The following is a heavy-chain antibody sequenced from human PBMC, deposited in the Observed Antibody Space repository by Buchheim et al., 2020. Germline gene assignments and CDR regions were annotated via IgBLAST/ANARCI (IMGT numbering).Heavy chain of an antibody. D-gene: IGHD2-2*01. CDR1: GFTFSSYW. CDR2: INSDGSST. Sequence: EVQLVESGGGLVQPGGSLRLSCAASGFTFSSYWMHWVRQAPGKGLVWVSRINSDGSSTSYADSVKGRFTISRDNAKNTLYLQMNSLRAEDTAVYYCARDIVVVPAAMFLYYYYGMDVRGQGTT. J-gene: IGHJ6*02. V-gene: IGHV3-74*01. CDR3: ARDIVVVPAAMFLYYYYGMDV.